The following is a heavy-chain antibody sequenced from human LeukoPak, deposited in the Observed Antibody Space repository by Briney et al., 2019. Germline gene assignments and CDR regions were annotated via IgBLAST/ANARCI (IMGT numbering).Heavy chain of an antibody. CDR2: ISYDGSNK. CDR3: ARVRGVRGALDV. V-gene: IGHV3-30*03. D-gene: IGHD3-10*01. J-gene: IGHJ6*02. CDR1: GFTFSSYG. Sequence: PGRSLRLSCAASGFTFSSYGMHWVRQAPGKGLEWVAVISYDGSNKFYADSVKGRFTISRDNSNNTLYLQMNSLRAEDTAVYYCARVRGVRGALDVWGQGTTVTVSS.